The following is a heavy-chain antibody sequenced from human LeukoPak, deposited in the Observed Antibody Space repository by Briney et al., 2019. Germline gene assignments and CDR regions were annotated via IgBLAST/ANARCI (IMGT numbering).Heavy chain of an antibody. D-gene: IGHD3-22*01. CDR1: GGSISSYY. Sequence: SETLSLTCTVSGGSISSYYWSWIRQPPGKGLEWIGYIYYSGSTNYNPSLKSRVTISVVTSKNQFSLKLSSVTAADTAVYYCARDGSSGYNGWFDPWGQGTLVTVSS. V-gene: IGHV4-59*01. CDR3: ARDGSSGYNGWFDP. CDR2: IYYSGST. J-gene: IGHJ5*02.